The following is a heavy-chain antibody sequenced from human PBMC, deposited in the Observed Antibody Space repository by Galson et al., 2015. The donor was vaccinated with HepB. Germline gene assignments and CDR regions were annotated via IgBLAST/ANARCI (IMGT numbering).Heavy chain of an antibody. J-gene: IGHJ6*02. V-gene: IGHV1-58*01. Sequence: SVKVSCKASGFSFTSSAVQWVRQARGQGLEWIGWIVVGSGNTNYAQKFQERVTITRDMSTSTAYMELSSLRSEDTAVYYCAGLTNQKGYYYYGMDVWGQGTTITVSS. CDR1: GFSFTSSA. D-gene: IGHD1-14*01. CDR3: AGLTNQKGYYYYGMDV. CDR2: IVVGSGNT.